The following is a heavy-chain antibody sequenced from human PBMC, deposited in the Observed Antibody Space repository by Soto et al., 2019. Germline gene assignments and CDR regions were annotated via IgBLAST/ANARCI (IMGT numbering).Heavy chain of an antibody. CDR1: GGSVSSSSYY. Sequence: SETLSLTCTVSGGSVSSSSYYWGWVRQPPGKGLEWIGGVYYTGSTNYNPSLKSRVTISADTSQKQFSLKLTSVTAADTARYYCASARWDYWGQGTLVTVSS. J-gene: IGHJ4*02. CDR3: ASARWDY. CDR2: VYYTGST. V-gene: IGHV4-39*07.